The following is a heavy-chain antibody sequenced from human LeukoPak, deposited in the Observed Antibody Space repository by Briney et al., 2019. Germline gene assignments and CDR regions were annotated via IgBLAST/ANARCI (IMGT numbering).Heavy chain of an antibody. J-gene: IGHJ5*02. CDR2: VYTSGST. D-gene: IGHD1-26*01. CDR3: ARGTMVGVTGRWFDP. CDR1: GGSNGPYY. V-gene: IGHV4-4*07. Sequence: SETLSLTCTVSGGSNGPYYCTWIRQPAGKGLEWIGRVYTSGSTNYNPSLKSRVIMSVDTSKNQFSLNLRSVTAADTAMYYCARGTMVGVTGRWFDPWGQGALVTVSS.